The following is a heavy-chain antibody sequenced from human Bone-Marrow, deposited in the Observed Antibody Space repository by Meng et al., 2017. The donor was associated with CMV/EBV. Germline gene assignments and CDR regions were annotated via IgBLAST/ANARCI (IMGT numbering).Heavy chain of an antibody. J-gene: IGHJ4*02. CDR1: GFTFSSYG. V-gene: IGHV3-30*18. Sequence: ASGFTFSSYGMHWVRQAPGKGLEWVAVISYYGSNKYYADSVKGRFTISRDNSKNTLYLQMNSLRAEDTAVYYCAKMGIAVAGTAHGYWGQGTLVTVSS. D-gene: IGHD6-13*01. CDR3: AKMGIAVAGTAHGY. CDR2: ISYYGSNK.